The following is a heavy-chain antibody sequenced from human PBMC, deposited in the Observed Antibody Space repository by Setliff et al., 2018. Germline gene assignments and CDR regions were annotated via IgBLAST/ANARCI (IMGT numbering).Heavy chain of an antibody. J-gene: IGHJ5*01. CDR3: ARDPNGDYVGAFDS. V-gene: IGHV3-23*01. Sequence: GGSLRLSCAASGFTFSHFAVTWVRQSPGRGLEWVSSISGSGGVTNYGDSVRGRFTISRDNAKNTVYLEMNSLRAEDTAKYYCARDPNGDYVGAFDSWGRGTLVTVSS. D-gene: IGHD4-17*01. CDR2: ISGSGGVT. CDR1: GFTFSHFA.